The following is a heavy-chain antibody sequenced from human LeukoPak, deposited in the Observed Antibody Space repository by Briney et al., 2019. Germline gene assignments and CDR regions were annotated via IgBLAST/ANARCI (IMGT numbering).Heavy chain of an antibody. Sequence: PGGSLRLSCAASRFTFSTYAMSWVRQAPGKGPEWVSGISSRGDARYYAESVKGRFTISRDNSKNTLYLEMNSLRAEDTAIYCCAKDRYDSGSGAFDYWGHGTLVTVSS. CDR1: RFTFSTYA. CDR2: ISSRGDAR. D-gene: IGHD3-10*01. J-gene: IGHJ4*01. CDR3: AKDRYDSGSGAFDY. V-gene: IGHV3-23*01.